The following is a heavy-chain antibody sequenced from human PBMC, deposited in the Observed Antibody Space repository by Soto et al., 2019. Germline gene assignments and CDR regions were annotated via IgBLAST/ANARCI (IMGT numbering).Heavy chain of an antibody. CDR1: GASISSGEYY. CDR2: IFYTGGT. D-gene: IGHD5-12*01. CDR3: ARDRGATIFDF. J-gene: IGHJ4*02. V-gene: IGHV4-31*03. Sequence: SETLSLTCTVSGASISSGEYYWSWIRQHPGRGLEWIGYIFYTGGTFYTPSLKSRVTMSVDTSKNQFSLKLTSVTAADTAVYFCARDRGATIFDFWGRGTLVTVS.